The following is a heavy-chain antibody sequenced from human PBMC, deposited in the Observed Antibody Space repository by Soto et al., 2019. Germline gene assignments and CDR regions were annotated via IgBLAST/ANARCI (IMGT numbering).Heavy chain of an antibody. D-gene: IGHD1-1*01. J-gene: IGHJ4*02. CDR1: GYTFTSYY. V-gene: IGHV1-46*01. Sequence: QVQLVQSGAEVKKPGASVKVSCKASGYTFTSYYMHWVRQAPGQGIEWMGIINPSAGSTNYAQKFQGRVTMTRDTSTSTVYMELSSLRSEDTALYYCARARTVDFDYWGQGTLVTVSS. CDR2: INPSAGST. CDR3: ARARTVDFDY.